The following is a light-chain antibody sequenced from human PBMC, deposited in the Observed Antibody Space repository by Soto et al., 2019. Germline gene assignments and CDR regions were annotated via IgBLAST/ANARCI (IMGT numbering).Light chain of an antibody. V-gene: IGKV3D-15*01. CDR1: QSAGNF. CDR2: YIS. CDR3: HQYHNWPWT. J-gene: IGKJ1*01. Sequence: EIVMTQSPATLSVSPGETASLSCRASQSAGNFLAWYQQKPGQAPRLLIYYISTRATGIPARFSGSGSGTEFTLTIRSLQSEDFALYYCHQYHNWPWTFGQGTKV.